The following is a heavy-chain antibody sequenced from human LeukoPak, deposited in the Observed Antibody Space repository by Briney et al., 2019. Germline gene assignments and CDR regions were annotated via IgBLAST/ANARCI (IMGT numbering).Heavy chain of an antibody. V-gene: IGHV4-34*01. CDR2: INHSGST. CDR1: GGSFSGYY. D-gene: IGHD1-26*01. Sequence: SETLSLTCAVYGGSFSGYYWSWIRQPPGKGLEWIGEINHSGSTNYNPSLKSRVTISVDTPKNQFSLKLSSVTAADTAVYYCARGPIVGATLLPGSYMDVWGKGTTVTVSS. CDR3: ARGPIVGATLLPGSYMDV. J-gene: IGHJ6*03.